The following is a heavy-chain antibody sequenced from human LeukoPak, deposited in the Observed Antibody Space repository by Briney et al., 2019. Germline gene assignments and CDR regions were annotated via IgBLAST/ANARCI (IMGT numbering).Heavy chain of an antibody. CDR2: ISYDGSNK. Sequence: PGGSLRLSCAASGFTFSSYAMHWVRQAPGKGLEWVAVISYDGSNKYYADSVKGRFTISRDNSKNTLYLQVNSLRAEDTAVYYCARPRIAAAGTQTLGNFDYWGQGTLVTVSS. V-gene: IGHV3-30-3*01. J-gene: IGHJ4*02. CDR1: GFTFSSYA. D-gene: IGHD6-13*01. CDR3: ARPRIAAAGTQTLGNFDY.